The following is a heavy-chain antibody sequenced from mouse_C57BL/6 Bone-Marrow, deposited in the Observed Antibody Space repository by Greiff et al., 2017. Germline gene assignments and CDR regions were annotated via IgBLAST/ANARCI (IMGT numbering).Heavy chain of an antibody. J-gene: IGHJ3*01. CDR3: ARGVLRLAY. CDR1: GYTFTDYY. Sequence: VQLQQSGPVLVKPGASVKMSCKASGYTFTDYYMNWVKQSHGKSLEWIGVINPYNGGTSYNQKFKGKATLTVDKSSSTAYMELNSLTSEDSAVYYCARGVLRLAYWGQGTLVTVSA. CDR2: INPYNGGT. D-gene: IGHD1-1*01. V-gene: IGHV1-19*01.